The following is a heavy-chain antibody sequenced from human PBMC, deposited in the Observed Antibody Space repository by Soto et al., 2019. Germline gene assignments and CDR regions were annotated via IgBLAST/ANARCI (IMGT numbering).Heavy chain of an antibody. CDR1: GYTLTELS. D-gene: IGHD3-9*01. CDR2: FDTEDGET. J-gene: IGHJ3*02. V-gene: IGHV1-24*01. CDR3: APLYYDILTGRFYDAFDI. Sequence: ASVKLSCKVSGYTLTELSMRWVRQAPGKGLEWMGGFDTEDGETIYAQKFQGRVTMTEDTSTDKAYMELSSLRSEDKAVYYCAPLYYDILTGRFYDAFDIWGQGTMVTVSS.